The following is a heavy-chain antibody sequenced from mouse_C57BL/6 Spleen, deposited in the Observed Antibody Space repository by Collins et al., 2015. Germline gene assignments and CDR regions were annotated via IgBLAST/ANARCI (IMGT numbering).Heavy chain of an antibody. D-gene: IGHD1-1*01. CDR3: ARSHYYGSSYPYFDY. Sequence: KGKATLTVDTSSSTAYMQLSSLTSEDSAVYYCARSHYYGSSYPYFDYWGQGTTLTVSS. V-gene: IGHV1-50*01. J-gene: IGHJ2*01.